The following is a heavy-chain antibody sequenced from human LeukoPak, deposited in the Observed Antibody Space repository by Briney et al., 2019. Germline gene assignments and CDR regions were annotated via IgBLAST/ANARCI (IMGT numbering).Heavy chain of an antibody. J-gene: IGHJ4*02. CDR3: ARVDSSGWYGSFDY. CDR1: GGSISSGSYY. Sequence: SETLSLTCTVSGGSISSGSYYWSWIRQPAGKGLEWIGRIYTSGSTNYNPSLKSRVTISVDTSKDQSSLKLSSVTAADTAVYYCARVDSSGWYGSFDYWGQGTLVTVSS. CDR2: IYTSGST. D-gene: IGHD6-19*01. V-gene: IGHV4-61*02.